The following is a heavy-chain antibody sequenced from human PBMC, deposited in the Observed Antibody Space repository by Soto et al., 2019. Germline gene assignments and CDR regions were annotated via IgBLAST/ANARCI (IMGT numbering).Heavy chain of an antibody. CDR1: GFTFSSYA. J-gene: IGHJ4*02. V-gene: IGHV3-23*01. CDR3: AKPLRRDIVVVVADTPFDY. Sequence: EVQLLESGGGLVQPGGSLRLSCAASGFTFSSYAMSWVRQAPGKGLEWVSAISGSGGSTYYADSVKGRFTISRDNSKNTLYLQMNSLRAEDTAVYYCAKPLRRDIVVVVADTPFDYWGQGTLVTVSS. CDR2: ISGSGGST. D-gene: IGHD2-15*01.